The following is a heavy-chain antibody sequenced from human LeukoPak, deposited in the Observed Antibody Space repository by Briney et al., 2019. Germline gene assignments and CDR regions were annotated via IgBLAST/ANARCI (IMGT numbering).Heavy chain of an antibody. CDR2: IYHSGST. Sequence: ASETLSLTCAVSGCSISSGYYWGWIRQPPGKGLEWIGSIYHSGSTYYNPSLKSRVTISVDTSKNQFSLKLSSVTAADTAVYYCARHRGSSSSGYLFDYWGQGTLVTVSS. J-gene: IGHJ4*02. CDR3: ARHRGSSSSGYLFDY. D-gene: IGHD6-6*01. V-gene: IGHV4-38-2*01. CDR1: GCSISSGYY.